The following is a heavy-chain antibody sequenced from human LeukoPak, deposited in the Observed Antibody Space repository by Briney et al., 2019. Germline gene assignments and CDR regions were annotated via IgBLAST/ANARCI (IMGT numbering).Heavy chain of an antibody. D-gene: IGHD5-24*01. V-gene: IGHV4-59*01. J-gene: IGHJ4*02. Sequence: KPSETLSLTCTVSGGSIGTSYWSWIRQPPGKGLEWIGYIYYNGRTNSNSSLKSRVTTSVDTSKNQFSLKLSSVTAADTAVYYCARHCRDGYNLYDYWGQGTLVTVSS. CDR1: GGSIGTSY. CDR3: ARHCRDGYNLYDY. CDR2: IYYNGRT.